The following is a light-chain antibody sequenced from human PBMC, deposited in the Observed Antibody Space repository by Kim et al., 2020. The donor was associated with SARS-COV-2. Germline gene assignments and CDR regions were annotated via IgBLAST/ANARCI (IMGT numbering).Light chain of an antibody. CDR3: QQSYITPFT. V-gene: IGKV1-39*01. J-gene: IGKJ3*01. CDR1: QSIRSH. Sequence: ASVGDRVTITCRTSQSIRSHLNWYHQKPGRAPKLLIYAASTLQGGVPSRFSGSGSETDFTLTISSLQPEDFATYFCQQSYITPFTFGPGTKVDIK. CDR2: AAS.